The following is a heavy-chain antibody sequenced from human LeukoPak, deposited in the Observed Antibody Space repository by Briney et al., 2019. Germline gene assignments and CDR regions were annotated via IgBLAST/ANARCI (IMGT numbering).Heavy chain of an antibody. V-gene: IGHV4-59*08. CDR1: GGSISSYY. CDR2: IYYSGST. Sequence: SETLSLTCTVSGGSISSYYWSWIRQPPGKGLEWIGYIYYSGSTNYNPSLKSRVTISVDTSKNQFSLKLSSVTAADTAVYYCARRVAAAGAGWFDPWGQGTLVTVSS. CDR3: ARRVAAAGAGWFDP. J-gene: IGHJ5*02. D-gene: IGHD6-13*01.